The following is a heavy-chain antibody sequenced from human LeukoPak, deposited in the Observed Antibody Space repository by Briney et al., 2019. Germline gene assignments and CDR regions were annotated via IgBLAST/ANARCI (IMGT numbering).Heavy chain of an antibody. D-gene: IGHD5-18*01. CDR2: ISGSGGTT. J-gene: IGHJ4*02. CDR3: AQEGGYIYRLLEN. Sequence: GGSLRLSCAASGFTFSNYGMSWVRQAPGKGLEWVSAISGSGGTTYYADSVKGRFTVSRDTSKNTLYLHMNSLSAEDTAVYYCAQEGGYIYRLLENWGQGTLVTVSS. CDR1: GFTFSNYG. V-gene: IGHV3-23*01.